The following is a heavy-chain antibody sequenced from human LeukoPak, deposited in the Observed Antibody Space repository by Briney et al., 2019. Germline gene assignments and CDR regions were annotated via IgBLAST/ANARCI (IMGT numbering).Heavy chain of an antibody. CDR3: ARVIDGWYFDY. J-gene: IGHJ4*02. CDR1: GFTFSSYW. Sequence: GGSLRLSRAASGFTFSSYWMHWVRQAPGKGLVWVSRINSGGSSTSYADFVKGRFTISRDNAKNTLSLQMDSLRAEDTAVYYCARVIDGWYFDYWGQGTLVTVSS. CDR2: INSGGSST. V-gene: IGHV3-74*01. D-gene: IGHD6-19*01.